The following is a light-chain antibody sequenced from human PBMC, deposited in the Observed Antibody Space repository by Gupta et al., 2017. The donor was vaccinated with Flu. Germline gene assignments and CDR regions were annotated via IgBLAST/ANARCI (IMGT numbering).Light chain of an antibody. Sequence: ADFQSVTPKEKVTITCRASQTIGSNLHWYQQKPDQSPKLLIKYASQSSSGVPSRFSGHGSGTDFTLTINSVEAEDAATYYCHQSSSLPITFGQGTRLEIK. CDR3: HQSSSLPIT. CDR1: QTIGSN. CDR2: YAS. J-gene: IGKJ5*01. V-gene: IGKV6-21*01.